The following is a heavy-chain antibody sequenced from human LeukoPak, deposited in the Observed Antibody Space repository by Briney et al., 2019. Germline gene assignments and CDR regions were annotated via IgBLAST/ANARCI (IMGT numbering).Heavy chain of an antibody. V-gene: IGHV3-11*01. J-gene: IGHJ4*02. CDR1: GFTFSDYY. Sequence: PGGSLRLSCAASGFTFSDYYMSWIRQAPGKGLEWVSYISSSGSTIYYADSVKGRFTISRDNAKNSLYLQMNSLRAEDTAVYYCARAPIVVVHYYFDYWGQGTLVTVSS. CDR2: ISSSGSTI. CDR3: ARAPIVVVHYYFDY. D-gene: IGHD3-22*01.